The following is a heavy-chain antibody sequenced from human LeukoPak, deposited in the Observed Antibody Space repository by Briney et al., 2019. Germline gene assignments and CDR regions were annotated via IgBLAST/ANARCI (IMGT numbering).Heavy chain of an antibody. Sequence: GGSLRLSCTPSGLSFGDYGMSWVRQAPGKGLEWVSFIQSKTYGEATMYAASVRGRFTISRDDSRSSSYLQMNSLKTEDTAVYYCTASDHLYCSSSSCHFDYWGQGTPVTVAS. J-gene: IGHJ4*02. CDR2: IQSKTYGEAT. CDR3: TASDHLYCSSSSCHFDY. D-gene: IGHD2-2*01. CDR1: GLSFGDYG. V-gene: IGHV3-49*04.